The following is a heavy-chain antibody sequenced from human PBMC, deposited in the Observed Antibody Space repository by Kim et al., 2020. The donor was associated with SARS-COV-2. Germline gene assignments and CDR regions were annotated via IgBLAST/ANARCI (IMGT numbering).Heavy chain of an antibody. V-gene: IGHV1-69*13. CDR3: AREKPAVEMATIFGFGVFDI. J-gene: IGHJ3*02. CDR1: GGTFSSYA. D-gene: IGHD3-10*02. Sequence: SVKVSCKASGGTFSSYAISWVRQAPGQGLEWMGGIIPIFGTTNDAQKFQGRVTITADESTSTAYMELSSLRSEDTAVYYCAREKPAVEMATIFGFGVFDIWGQGTMVTVSS. CDR2: IIPIFGTT.